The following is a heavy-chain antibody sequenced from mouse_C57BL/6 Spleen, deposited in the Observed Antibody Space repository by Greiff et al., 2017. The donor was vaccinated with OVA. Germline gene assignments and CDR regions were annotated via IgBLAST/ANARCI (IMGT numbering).Heavy chain of an antibody. CDR2: ISSGSSTI. Sequence: EVQGVESGGGLVKPGGSLKLSCAASGFTFSDYGMHWVRQAPEKGLEWVAYISSGSSTIYYADTVKGRSTIARDTAKNTLFLQMTSLRSEDTAMYYGARKDYSNSWFAYWGQGTLVTVSA. D-gene: IGHD2-5*01. J-gene: IGHJ3*01. V-gene: IGHV5-17*01. CDR1: GFTFSDYG. CDR3: ARKDYSNSWFAY.